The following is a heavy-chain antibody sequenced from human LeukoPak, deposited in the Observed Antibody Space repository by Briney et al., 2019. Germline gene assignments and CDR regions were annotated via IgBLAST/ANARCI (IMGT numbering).Heavy chain of an antibody. V-gene: IGHV1-69*13. CDR3: ARDSPSAAGTLPNDY. D-gene: IGHD6-13*01. CDR2: IIPIFGTA. Sequence: ASVKVSCKASGGTFSSYAISWVRQAPGQGLEWMGGIIPIFGTANYAQKFQGRVTITADESTSTAYMELSSLRSEDTAVYYCARDSPSAAGTLPNDYWGQGTLVTVSS. J-gene: IGHJ4*02. CDR1: GGTFSSYA.